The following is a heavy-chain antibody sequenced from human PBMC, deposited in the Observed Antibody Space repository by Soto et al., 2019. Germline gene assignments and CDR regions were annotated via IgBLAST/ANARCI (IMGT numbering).Heavy chain of an antibody. CDR3: ARVDTYYYDSGGYYNDAFDI. J-gene: IGHJ3*02. CDR2: TYYRSKWSN. D-gene: IGHD3-22*01. CDR1: GDTVSSNSAA. Sequence: KQSQTLSLTCAISGDTVSSNSAAWNWIRQSPSRGLEWLGRTYYRSKWSNDYAVSVKIRISINPHPSKNQFSLQLKSGTPEDTAVYYCARVDTYYYDSGGYYNDAFDIWGQGTMVTVSS. V-gene: IGHV6-1*01.